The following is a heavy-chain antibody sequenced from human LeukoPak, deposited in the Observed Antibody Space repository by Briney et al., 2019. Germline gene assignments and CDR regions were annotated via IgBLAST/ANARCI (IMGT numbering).Heavy chain of an antibody. Sequence: PSVKVSCKASGGTFSSYAISWVRQAPGQGLEWMGAIIPIFGTANYAQKFQGRVTITADESTSTAYMELSSLRSEDTAVYYCARGPHYYDSSGYNDYWGQGTLVTVSS. CDR3: ARGPHYYDSSGYNDY. D-gene: IGHD3-22*01. CDR1: GGTFSSYA. J-gene: IGHJ4*02. CDR2: IIPIFGTA. V-gene: IGHV1-69*13.